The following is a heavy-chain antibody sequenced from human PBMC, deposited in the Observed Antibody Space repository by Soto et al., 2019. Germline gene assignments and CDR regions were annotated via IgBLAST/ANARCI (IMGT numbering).Heavy chain of an antibody. J-gene: IGHJ4*02. Sequence: SETLSLTCTVSGGSISSYYWSWIRQPPGKGLEWIGYIYYSGSTNYNPSLKSRVTISVDTSKNQFSLKLSSVTAADTAVYYCARDVRRGYSSSWYRYFDYWGQGTLVTVS. CDR2: IYYSGST. CDR3: ARDVRRGYSSSWYRYFDY. CDR1: GGSISSYY. V-gene: IGHV4-59*01. D-gene: IGHD6-13*01.